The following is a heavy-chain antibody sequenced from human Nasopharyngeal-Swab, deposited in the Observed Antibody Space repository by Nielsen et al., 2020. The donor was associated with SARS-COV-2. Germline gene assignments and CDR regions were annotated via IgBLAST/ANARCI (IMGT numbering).Heavy chain of an antibody. CDR3: ARELKNESQLLYGNWFDS. J-gene: IGHJ5*01. Sequence: GVSLRLPCAASGFTFSSYRMIWVRQAPGKGLEWFSYISSSSSTIYYADSGKARFTISRDNAKNSLYLKMDSLKAEDTSVYYCARELKNESQLLYGNWFDSWGQGTLVTVSS. V-gene: IGHV3-48*01. CDR2: ISSSSSTI. D-gene: IGHD2-2*02. CDR1: GFTFSSYR.